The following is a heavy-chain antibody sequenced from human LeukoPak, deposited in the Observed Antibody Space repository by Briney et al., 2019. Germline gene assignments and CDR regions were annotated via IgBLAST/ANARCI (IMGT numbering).Heavy chain of an antibody. CDR1: GFTFSSYA. CDR2: ISYDGSNK. J-gene: IGHJ4*02. V-gene: IGHV3-30-3*01. CDR3: ARDSYSSGWYYFDY. Sequence: PGRSLRLSCAASGFTFSSYAMRWVRQAPGKGLEWVAVISYDGSNKYYADSVKGRFTISRDNSKNTLYLQMNSLRAEDTAVYYCARDSYSSGWYYFDYWGQGTLVTVSS. D-gene: IGHD6-19*01.